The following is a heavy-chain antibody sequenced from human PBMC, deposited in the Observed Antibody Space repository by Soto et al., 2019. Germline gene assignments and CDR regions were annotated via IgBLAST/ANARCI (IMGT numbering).Heavy chain of an antibody. CDR2: INSDGSST. CDR3: AKRAYSSGWMGYFDY. J-gene: IGHJ4*02. CDR1: GFTFSSYW. V-gene: IGHV3-74*01. D-gene: IGHD6-19*01. Sequence: GGSLRLSCAASGFTFSSYWMHWVRQAPGKGLVWVSRINSDGSSTSYADSVKGRFTISRDNAKNTLYLQMNSLRAEDTAVYYCAKRAYSSGWMGYFDYWGQGTLVTVSS.